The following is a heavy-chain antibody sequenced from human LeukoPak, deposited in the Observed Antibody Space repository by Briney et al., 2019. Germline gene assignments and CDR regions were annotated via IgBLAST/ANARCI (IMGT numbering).Heavy chain of an antibody. CDR3: AKDMAYCSSTSCYLDYYYYGMDV. CDR1: GFTFGDYT. V-gene: IGHV3-43*01. J-gene: IGHJ6*02. Sequence: GGSLRLSCAASGFTFGDYTMHWVRQAPGKGLEWVSLISWDGGSTYYADSVKGRFTISRDNSKNSLYLQMNSLRTEDTALYYCAKDMAYCSSTSCYLDYYYYGMDVWGQGTTVTVSS. CDR2: ISWDGGST. D-gene: IGHD2-2*01.